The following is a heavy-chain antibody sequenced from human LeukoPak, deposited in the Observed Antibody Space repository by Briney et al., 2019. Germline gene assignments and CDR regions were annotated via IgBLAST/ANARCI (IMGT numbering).Heavy chain of an antibody. CDR1: GFTFNTYS. CDR2: ISSISHTI. Sequence: GGSLRLSCAASGFTFNTYSMNWVRQAPGKGLEWVSYISSISHTIYYTDSVKGRFTISRDNAKDSVYLQMNSLRAEDTALYYCVRGSFFYYDKSDMDVWGKGTTVTVS. CDR3: VRGSFFYYDKSDMDV. D-gene: IGHD3-22*01. J-gene: IGHJ6*03. V-gene: IGHV3-48*04.